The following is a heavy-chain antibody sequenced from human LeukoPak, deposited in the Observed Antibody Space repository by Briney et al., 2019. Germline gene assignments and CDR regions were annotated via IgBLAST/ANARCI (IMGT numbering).Heavy chain of an antibody. CDR2: INHSGST. D-gene: IGHD3-22*01. CDR3: ARGSKLPPLARRGYSDLFDY. Sequence: SETLSLTCAVYGGSFSGYYWSWIRQPPGKGLEWIGEINHSGSTNYNPSLKSRVTISVDTSKNQFSLKLSSVPAADTAVYYCARGSKLPPLARRGYSDLFDYWGQGTLVTVSS. V-gene: IGHV4-34*01. J-gene: IGHJ4*02. CDR1: GGSFSGYY.